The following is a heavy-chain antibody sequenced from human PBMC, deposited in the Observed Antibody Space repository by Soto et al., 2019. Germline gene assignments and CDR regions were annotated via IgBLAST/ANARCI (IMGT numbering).Heavy chain of an antibody. Sequence: ASLKVSCKASGYSFTSYYLHWVRQAPGQGPEGMRLINPSGGSTTYSQKFQGRVPMTRDTPTTPVHMELSALRSEDPAFYLCSTLQSGDSYDYSGYAEFHFDHWGQGTRGIVS. D-gene: IGHD5-18*01. CDR3: STLQSGDSYDYSGYAEFHFDH. V-gene: IGHV1-46*01. J-gene: IGHJ4*02. CDR2: INPSGGST. CDR1: GYSFTSYY.